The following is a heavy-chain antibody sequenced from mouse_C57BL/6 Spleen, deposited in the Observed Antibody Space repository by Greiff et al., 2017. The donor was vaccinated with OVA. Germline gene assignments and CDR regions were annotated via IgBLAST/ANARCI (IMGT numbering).Heavy chain of an antibody. CDR2: IDPSDSYT. CDR1: GYTFTSYW. J-gene: IGHJ3*01. D-gene: IGHD4-1*01. V-gene: IGHV1-69*01. CDR3: ALTGTDPFAY. Sequence: VQLQQSGAELVMPGASVKLSCKASGYTFTSYWMHWVKQRPGQGLEWIGEIDPSDSYTNYNQKFKGKSTLTVDKSSSTAYMQLSSLTSEDSAVYYCALTGTDPFAYWGQGTLVTVSA.